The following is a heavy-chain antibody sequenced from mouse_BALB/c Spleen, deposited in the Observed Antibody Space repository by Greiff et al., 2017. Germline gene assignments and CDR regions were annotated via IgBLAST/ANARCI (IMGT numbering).Heavy chain of an antibody. V-gene: IGHV8-12*01. CDR1: GFSLSTSGMG. D-gene: IGHD1-1*02. CDR3: ARRKGGSLHWYFDV. CDR2: IYWDDDK. J-gene: IGHJ1*01. Sequence: QVTLKESGPGILQPSQTLSLTCSISGFSLSTSGMGVSWIRQPSGKGLEWLAHIYWDDDKRYNPSLKSRLTISKDTSRNQVFLKITSVDTADTATYYCARRKGGSLHWYFDVWGAGTTVTVSS.